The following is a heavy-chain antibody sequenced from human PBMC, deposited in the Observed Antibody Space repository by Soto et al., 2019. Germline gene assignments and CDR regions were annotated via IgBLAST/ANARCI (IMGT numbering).Heavy chain of an antibody. CDR2: IHYSGSA. J-gene: IGHJ6*02. D-gene: IGHD4-17*01. CDR1: GGSISSSTYY. V-gene: IGHV4-39*01. CDR3: ARHGVDYGDYASYYYYGMDV. Sequence: QLQLQESGPGLVKPSETLSLTCTVSGGSISSSTYYWGWIRQPPGKGLEWIGMIHYSGSAYYNPSPKSRVTISIDTSKNQFSLRLSSVTAADTAVYYCARHGVDYGDYASYYYYGMDVWGRGTTVTVSS.